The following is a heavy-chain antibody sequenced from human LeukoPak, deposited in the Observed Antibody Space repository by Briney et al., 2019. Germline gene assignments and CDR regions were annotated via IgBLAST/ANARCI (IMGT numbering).Heavy chain of an antibody. CDR2: IKQDGSEK. J-gene: IGHJ3*02. Sequence: QTGGSLRLSCAASGFTFSSYWMSWVRQAPGKGLEWVANIKQDGSEKYYVDSVKGRFTISRDNAKNSLYLQMNSLRAEDTAVYYCARDFHRRYYDSSGYNAFDIWGQGTMVTVSS. D-gene: IGHD3-22*01. CDR1: GFTFSSYW. V-gene: IGHV3-7*01. CDR3: ARDFHRRYYDSSGYNAFDI.